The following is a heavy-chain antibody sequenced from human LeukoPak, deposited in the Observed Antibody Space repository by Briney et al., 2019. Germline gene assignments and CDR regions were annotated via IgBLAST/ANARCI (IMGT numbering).Heavy chain of an antibody. CDR2: INSDGSSA. Sequence: SGGSLRLSCAASGFTVSSYWMRWVRQAPGKGLVWVSRINSDGSSASYADSVKGRFTISRDNAKNTLYLQMNSLRAEDTAVYYCAREGVDTAMVTPFDYWGQGTLVTVSS. CDR3: AREGVDTAMVTPFDY. D-gene: IGHD5-18*01. J-gene: IGHJ4*02. V-gene: IGHV3-74*01. CDR1: GFTVSSYW.